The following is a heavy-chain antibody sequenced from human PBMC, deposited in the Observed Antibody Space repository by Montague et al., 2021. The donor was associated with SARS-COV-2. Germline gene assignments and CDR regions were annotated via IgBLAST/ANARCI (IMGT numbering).Heavy chain of an antibody. CDR2: INHSGTT. CDR3: ARWDPQTLTLIGLRGKSASDY. J-gene: IGHJ4*02. CDR1: GGSLSGYY. V-gene: IGHV4-34*01. D-gene: IGHD4-23*01. Sequence: SETLSPTRAVYGGSLSGYYWTWIRQSPGKGLEWIAEINHSGTTNYNFNPSLRSRVTISVDTSKSQFSLKLSPVTAADTGVYYCARWDPQTLTLIGLRGKSASDYWGQGTLVTVSS.